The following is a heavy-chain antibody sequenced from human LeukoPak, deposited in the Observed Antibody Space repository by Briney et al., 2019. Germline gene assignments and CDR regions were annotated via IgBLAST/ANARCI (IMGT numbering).Heavy chain of an antibody. Sequence: SETLSLTCTVSGGSISSSSYYWGWIRQPPGKGLEWIGSIYYSGSTYYNPSLKSRVTVSVDTSENQFSLKLSSVTAADTAVYYCARGLSYSKYFDYWGQGTLVTVSS. CDR2: IYYSGST. CDR1: GGSISSSSYY. CDR3: ARGLSYSKYFDY. V-gene: IGHV4-39*01. J-gene: IGHJ4*02. D-gene: IGHD4-11*01.